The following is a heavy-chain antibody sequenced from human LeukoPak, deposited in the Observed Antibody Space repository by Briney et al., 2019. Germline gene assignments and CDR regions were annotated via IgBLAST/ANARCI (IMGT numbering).Heavy chain of an antibody. J-gene: IGHJ3*01. CDR2: IHYSGGP. Sequence: SETLSLTCTVSGGSISSSTFYWAWIRQPPGKGLEWIGSIHYSGGPYYNASVKSRATISVDTSRNQFSLRLSSVTAADTAIYYCARSGPYQLVSGNYAFDVWGQGTMVTVSS. V-gene: IGHV4-39*07. CDR1: GGSISSSTFY. CDR3: ARSGPYQLVSGNYAFDV. D-gene: IGHD3-10*01.